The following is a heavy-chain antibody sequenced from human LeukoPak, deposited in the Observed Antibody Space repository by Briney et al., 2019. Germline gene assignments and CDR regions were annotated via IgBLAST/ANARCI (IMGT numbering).Heavy chain of an antibody. Sequence: SETLSLTCTVSGGSISSSSYYWGWIRQPPGKGLEWIGSIYYSGSTYYNPSLKSRVTISVDTSKNQFSLKLSSVTAADTAVYYCARHLHSSSWYNFDYWGQGTLVTVSS. J-gene: IGHJ4*02. D-gene: IGHD6-13*01. CDR2: IYYSGST. CDR3: ARHLHSSSWYNFDY. V-gene: IGHV4-39*01. CDR1: GGSISSSSYY.